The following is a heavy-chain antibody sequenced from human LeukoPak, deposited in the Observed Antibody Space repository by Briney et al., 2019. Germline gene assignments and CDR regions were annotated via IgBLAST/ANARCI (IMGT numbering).Heavy chain of an antibody. Sequence: GGSLRLSCEASGFSFSSYNMDWVRQTPGKGLEWISSITTSSTYTFYADSVKGRFTISRDNSKNTLYLQMNSLRAEDTAVYYCAKGGYEYDSSGHNYFDYWGLGTLVTVSS. J-gene: IGHJ4*02. CDR2: ITTSSTYT. D-gene: IGHD3-22*01. CDR3: AKGGYEYDSSGHNYFDY. V-gene: IGHV3-21*01. CDR1: GFSFSSYN.